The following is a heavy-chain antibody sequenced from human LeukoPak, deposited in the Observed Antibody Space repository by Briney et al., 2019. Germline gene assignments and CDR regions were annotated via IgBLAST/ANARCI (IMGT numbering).Heavy chain of an antibody. V-gene: IGHV3-23*01. CDR3: AKEIVVVITTPDY. J-gene: IGHJ4*02. Sequence: GESLKISCAASGFTFSSYAMSWVRQAPGKGLEWVSAISGSGGSTYYADSVKGRFTISRDNSKNTLYLQMNSLRAEDTAVYYCAKEIVVVITTPDYWGQGTLVTVSS. CDR2: ISGSGGST. D-gene: IGHD3-22*01. CDR1: GFTFSSYA.